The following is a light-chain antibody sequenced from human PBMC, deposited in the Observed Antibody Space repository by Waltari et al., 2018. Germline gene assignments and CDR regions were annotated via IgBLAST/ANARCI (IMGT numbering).Light chain of an antibody. CDR1: SSDVGGYNY. J-gene: IGLJ6*01. Sequence: QSALTQPASVSGSPGQSITISCTGTSSDVGGYNYVSWYQQHPGKAPKLMIYDVSNRPSGVSNRFSGSKSGNTASLTISGLQAEDEADYYCSSYTSTNVFSSGTKVTVL. CDR2: DVS. V-gene: IGLV2-14*03. CDR3: SSYTSTNV.